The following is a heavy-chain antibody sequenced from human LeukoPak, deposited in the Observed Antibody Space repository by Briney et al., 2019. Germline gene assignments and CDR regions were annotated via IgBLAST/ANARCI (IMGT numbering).Heavy chain of an antibody. Sequence: SETLSLTCAVYGGSFSGYYWSWIRQPPGKGLEWIGEINHSGSTNYNPSLKSRVTISVDTPKNQFSLKLSSVTAADTAVYYCARHGSRVMATIEDYWGQGTLVIVSS. J-gene: IGHJ4*02. D-gene: IGHD5-12*01. CDR2: INHSGST. V-gene: IGHV4-34*01. CDR1: GGSFSGYY. CDR3: ARHGSRVMATIEDY.